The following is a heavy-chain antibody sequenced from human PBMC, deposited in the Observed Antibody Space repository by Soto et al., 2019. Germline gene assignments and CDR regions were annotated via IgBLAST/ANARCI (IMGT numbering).Heavy chain of an antibody. D-gene: IGHD6-6*01. CDR3: ARDRAIAARNNWFDP. CDR1: GYTFSSYG. CDR2: ISPYNGNT. Sequence: AAVKVSCKASGYTFSSYGLSSVRQAPGQGLELMGWISPYNGNTDYAQKLQGRVTMTTDTSTSTAYMELRSLGSDETAVYYCARDRAIAARNNWFDPWGQGTLVTVS. J-gene: IGHJ5*02. V-gene: IGHV1-18*04.